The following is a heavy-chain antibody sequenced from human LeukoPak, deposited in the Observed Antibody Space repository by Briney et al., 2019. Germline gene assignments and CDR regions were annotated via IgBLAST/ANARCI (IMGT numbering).Heavy chain of an antibody. D-gene: IGHD4-23*01. CDR2: ISSSGSTI. CDR1: GFTLSNYE. V-gene: IGHV3-48*03. Sequence: GGSLRLSCAASGFTLSNYEMNWVRQAPGRGLEWVSYISSSGSTIYYADSVKGRFTISRDNAKNSLYLQMNSLRAEDTAVYYCARRWSTPKKDNYFDYWGQGTLVTVSS. CDR3: ARRWSTPKKDNYFDY. J-gene: IGHJ4*02.